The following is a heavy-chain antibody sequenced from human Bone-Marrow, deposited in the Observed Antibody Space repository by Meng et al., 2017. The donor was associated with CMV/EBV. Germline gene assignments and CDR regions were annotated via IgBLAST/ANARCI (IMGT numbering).Heavy chain of an antibody. V-gene: IGHV1-24*01. CDR3: ARGSESWNGYYPSYGMDV. J-gene: IGHJ6*02. CDR2: FDPEDGET. CDR1: GYTLTELS. D-gene: IGHD3-3*01. Sequence: ASVKVSCKVSGYTLTELSMHWVRQAPGKGLEWMGGFDPEDGETIYAQKFQGRLTMTGDTSTSTVYMELSSLTSEDTAVYYCARGSESWNGYYPSYGMDVWGQGTTVTVSS.